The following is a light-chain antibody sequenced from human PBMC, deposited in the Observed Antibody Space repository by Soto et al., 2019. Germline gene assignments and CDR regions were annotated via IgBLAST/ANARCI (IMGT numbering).Light chain of an antibody. CDR1: QSVGSD. Sequence: EIVMTQSPATLSVSPGERATLSCRASQSVGSDLAWYQQKPGRAPSLLIYGASTRATGVPARFSGSGSGTELTLTISSLQSEDFAVYYCQQYSHWPPITFGQGTRLEIK. CDR3: QQYSHWPPIT. J-gene: IGKJ5*01. V-gene: IGKV3-15*01. CDR2: GAS.